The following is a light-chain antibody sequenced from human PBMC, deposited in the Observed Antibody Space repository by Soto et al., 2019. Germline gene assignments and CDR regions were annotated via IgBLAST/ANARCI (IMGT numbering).Light chain of an antibody. Sequence: DTRMTPNACTISVSVGNGDPVACRASKSISSWLAWYQQKPGKAPRLLIYKASTLNSGVPSGFSGSGSGTEFTLALSSRQPYDFAPQYYEPHYRDPWTYAQGTKVDIK. CDR2: KAS. J-gene: IGKJ1*01. CDR1: KSISSW. CDR3: EPHYRDPWT. V-gene: IGKV1-5*03.